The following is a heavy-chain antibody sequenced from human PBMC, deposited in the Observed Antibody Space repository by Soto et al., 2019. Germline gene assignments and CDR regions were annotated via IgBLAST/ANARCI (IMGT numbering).Heavy chain of an antibody. CDR1: GYTFTSCG. J-gene: IGHJ5*02. CDR3: ARAGRYFDWLLLPSWFDP. Sequence: ASVKVSCKASGYTFTSCGISWVRQAPGQGLEWMGWISAYNGNTNYAQKLQGRVTMTTDTSTSTAYMELWSLRSDDTAVYYCARAGRYFDWLLLPSWFDPWGQGTLVTVSS. V-gene: IGHV1-18*01. CDR2: ISAYNGNT. D-gene: IGHD3-9*01.